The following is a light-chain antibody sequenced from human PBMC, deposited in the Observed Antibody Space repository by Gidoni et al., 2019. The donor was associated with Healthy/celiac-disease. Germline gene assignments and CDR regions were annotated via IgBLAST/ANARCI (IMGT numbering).Light chain of an antibody. V-gene: IGKV1-39*01. CDR2: AAS. CDR3: QQSYSTPPT. CDR1: QSISSY. Sequence: DIQMTQSPSSLSASVGDRVTITCRASQSISSYLNWYQQKPGKAPKLLIYAASSLQCGVPSRFSGSGSGTDFTLTISSLQPEDFATYYCQQSYSTPPTFXQXTKVEIK. J-gene: IGKJ1*01.